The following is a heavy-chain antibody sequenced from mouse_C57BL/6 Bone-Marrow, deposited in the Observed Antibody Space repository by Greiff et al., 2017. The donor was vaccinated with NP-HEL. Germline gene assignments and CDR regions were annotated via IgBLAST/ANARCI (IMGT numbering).Heavy chain of an antibody. CDR1: GYTFTSYW. J-gene: IGHJ2*01. Sequence: QVQLQQPGAELVKPGASVKLSCKASGYTFTSYWMQWVKQRPGQGLEWIGEIDPSDSYTNYNQKFKGKATLTVDTSSSPAYMQLSSLTSEDSAVYYCARTLLYYWGQGTTLTVSS. D-gene: IGHD6-1*01. CDR3: ARTLLYY. V-gene: IGHV1-50*01. CDR2: IDPSDSYT.